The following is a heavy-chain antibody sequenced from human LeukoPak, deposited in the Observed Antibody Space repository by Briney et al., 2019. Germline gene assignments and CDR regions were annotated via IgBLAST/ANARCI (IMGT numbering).Heavy chain of an antibody. Sequence: GESLKISCKGSGYRFTSYWIGWVRQMPGKGLEWIGIIYPGDSDTSYSPSFQAQATISADESISTAYLQWSSLKASDTAMYYCGRGGYYSGGIFYYYFDYWGKGTLVTVSS. V-gene: IGHV5-51*01. CDR3: GRGGYYSGGIFYYYFDY. D-gene: IGHD2-15*01. J-gene: IGHJ4*02. CDR2: IYPGDSDT. CDR1: GYRFTSYW.